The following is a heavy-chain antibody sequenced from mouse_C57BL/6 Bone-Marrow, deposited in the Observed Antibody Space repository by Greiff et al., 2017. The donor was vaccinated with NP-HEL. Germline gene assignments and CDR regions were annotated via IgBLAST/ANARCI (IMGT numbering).Heavy chain of an antibody. CDR3: ARDFDGYPAWFAY. CDR2: ISDGGSYT. Sequence: EVKLVESGGGLVKPGGSLKLSCAASGFTFSSYAMSWVRQTPEKRLEWVATISDGGSYTYYPDNVKGRFTISRDNAKNNLYLQMSHLKSEDTAMYYCARDFDGYPAWFAYWGQGTLVTVSA. V-gene: IGHV5-4*01. D-gene: IGHD2-3*01. J-gene: IGHJ3*01. CDR1: GFTFSSYA.